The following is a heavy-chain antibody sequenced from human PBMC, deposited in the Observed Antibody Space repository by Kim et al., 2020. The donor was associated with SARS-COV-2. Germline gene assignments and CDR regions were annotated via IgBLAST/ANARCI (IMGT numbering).Heavy chain of an antibody. Sequence: GGSLRLSCAASGFTFSSYWMSWVRQAPGKGLEWVANIKQDGSEKYYVDSVKGRFTISRDNAKNSLYLQMNSLRAEDTAVYYCASGYSSGWPYSDAFDIWGQGTMVTVSS. CDR2: IKQDGSEK. CDR3: ASGYSSGWPYSDAFDI. V-gene: IGHV3-7*01. CDR1: GFTFSSYW. D-gene: IGHD6-19*01. J-gene: IGHJ3*02.